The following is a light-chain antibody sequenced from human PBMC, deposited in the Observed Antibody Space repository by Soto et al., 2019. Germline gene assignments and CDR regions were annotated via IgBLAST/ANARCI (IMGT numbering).Light chain of an antibody. Sequence: DIQMTQSPSSLSASVGDRVTITCRASQGINTYLAWYQQKPGKVPKLLIYAASTLQSGVPSRFSSSGSGTDFTLTISSLQPEDVATYYCQNYNGALRSFGGGSKVEIK. V-gene: IGKV1-27*01. CDR2: AAS. CDR3: QNYNGALRS. J-gene: IGKJ4*01. CDR1: QGINTY.